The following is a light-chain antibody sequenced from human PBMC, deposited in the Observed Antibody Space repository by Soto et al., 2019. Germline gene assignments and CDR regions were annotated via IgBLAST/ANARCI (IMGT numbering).Light chain of an antibody. CDR2: EDD. J-gene: IGLJ2*01. Sequence: NFMLPQPHSVSESPGKTVTISCTGSGGSIASNYVQWFQQRPGSAPTTVIYEDDQRPSGVPDRFSGSIDSSSNSASLTISGLKTEDEADYYCQSSDIRNVVFGGGTKLTVL. CDR1: GGSIASNY. V-gene: IGLV6-57*02. CDR3: QSSDIRNVV.